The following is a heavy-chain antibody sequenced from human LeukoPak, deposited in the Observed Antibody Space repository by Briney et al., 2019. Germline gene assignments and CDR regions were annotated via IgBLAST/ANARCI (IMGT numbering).Heavy chain of an antibody. J-gene: IGHJ4*02. CDR3: ARKAAAGTGTGRIDY. CDR2: IYYSGST. Sequence: SETLSLTCTVSGGSISSHYWSWIRQPPGKGLEWIGYIYYSGSTNYNPSLKSRVTISVDTSKNQFSLKLSSVTAADTAVYYCARKAAAGTGTGRIDYWGQGTLVTVSS. D-gene: IGHD6-13*01. V-gene: IGHV4-59*11. CDR1: GGSISSHY.